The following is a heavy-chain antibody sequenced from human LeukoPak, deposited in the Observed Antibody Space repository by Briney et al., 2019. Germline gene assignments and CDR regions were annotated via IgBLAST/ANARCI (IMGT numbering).Heavy chain of an antibody. V-gene: IGHV1-8*01. CDR1: GYTFTSFD. Sequence: GASVKVSCKASGYTFTSFDINWVRQATGQGLEWLGWMNPNSGTTRYAQEFQGRVIMTRNTSISTAYMELSSLRSEDTAVYYCARGAQWLGHDYWGQGTLVTVSS. CDR3: ARGAQWLGHDY. J-gene: IGHJ4*02. D-gene: IGHD6-19*01. CDR2: MNPNSGTT.